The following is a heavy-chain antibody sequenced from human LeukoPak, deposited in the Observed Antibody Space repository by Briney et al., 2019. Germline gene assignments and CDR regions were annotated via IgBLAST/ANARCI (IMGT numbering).Heavy chain of an antibody. CDR1: GFTFSSYA. J-gene: IGHJ4*02. Sequence: GGSLRLSCAAAGFTFSSYAMHWVRQAPGKGLEWVAVISYDGSNKYYADSVKGRFTISRDNSKNTLYLQMNSLRAEDTAVYYCAREAGAAAAYFDYWGQGTLVTVSS. CDR3: AREAGAAAAYFDY. V-gene: IGHV3-30-3*01. CDR2: ISYDGSNK. D-gene: IGHD6-13*01.